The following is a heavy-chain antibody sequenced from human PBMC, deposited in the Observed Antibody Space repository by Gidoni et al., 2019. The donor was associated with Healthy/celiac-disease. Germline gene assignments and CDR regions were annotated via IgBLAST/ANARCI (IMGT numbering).Heavy chain of an antibody. CDR2: IIPIFGTA. CDR1: GVTFSSYA. CDR3: AIPIFGVVNPYGMDV. J-gene: IGHJ6*02. Sequence: QVQLVQSGAEVQKPGSSAKVSCKASGVTFSSYAISWVRQAPGQGLEWMGGIIPIFGTANYAQKFQGRVTITADESTSTAYMELSSLRSEDTAVYYCAIPIFGVVNPYGMDVWGQGTTVTVSS. D-gene: IGHD3-3*01. V-gene: IGHV1-69*01.